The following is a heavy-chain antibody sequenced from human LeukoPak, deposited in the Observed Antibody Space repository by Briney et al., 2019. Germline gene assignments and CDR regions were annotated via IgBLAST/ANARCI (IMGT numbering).Heavy chain of an antibody. Sequence: SETLSLTCTVSGGSISNKYWSWIRQPPGKGLEWIGYIYYSGNTNYNPSLKSRVTILVDTSKNQVSLKLSSVIAADTAVYFCARDWGVGGRPGYMDVWGKGTTVTVSS. D-gene: IGHD6-6*01. CDR3: ARDWGVGGRPGYMDV. CDR1: GGSISNKY. CDR2: IYYSGNT. V-gene: IGHV4-59*01. J-gene: IGHJ6*03.